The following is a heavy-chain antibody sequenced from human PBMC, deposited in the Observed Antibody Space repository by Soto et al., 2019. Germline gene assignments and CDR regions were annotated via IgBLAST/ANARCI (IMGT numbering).Heavy chain of an antibody. J-gene: IGHJ5*02. V-gene: IGHV1-18*04. CDR1: GYTFTSYG. CDR3: AVVVVPNWFDP. D-gene: IGHD2-15*01. Sequence: GASVKVSCKASGYTFTSYGISWVRQAPGQGPEWMGWISAYNGNTNYAQKLQGRVTMTTDTSTSTAYMELRSLRSDDTAVYYCAVVVVPNWFDPWGQGTLVTVSS. CDR2: ISAYNGNT.